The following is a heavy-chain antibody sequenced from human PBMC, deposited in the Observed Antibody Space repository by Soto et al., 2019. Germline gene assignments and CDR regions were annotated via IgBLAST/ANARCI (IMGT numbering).Heavy chain of an antibody. J-gene: IGHJ4*02. Sequence: GGSLRLSCAASGFSFSSFWMSWVRQAPGKGLEWVAIIKQDGTEKYYVDSVEGRFTISRDNENSLYLQMNSLRAEDTAVYYCARTNGDYGGVFDYWGQGTLVTVSS. V-gene: IGHV3-7*03. CDR1: GFSFSSFW. CDR2: IKQDGTEK. CDR3: ARTNGDYGGVFDY. D-gene: IGHD4-17*01.